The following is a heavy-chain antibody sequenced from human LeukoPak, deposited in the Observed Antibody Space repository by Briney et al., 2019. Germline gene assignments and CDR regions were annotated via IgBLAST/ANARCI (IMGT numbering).Heavy chain of an antibody. CDR1: GFTFSNFA. V-gene: IGHV3-23*01. CDR2: FSLSGDST. Sequence: GGSLRLSCAASGFTFSNFAMTWVRQAPGKGLEWVSSFSLSGDSTYYTDSVKGRFTISRDNSKNTLYLQMNSLRAEDTAVYYCAELGITMIGGVWGKGTTVTISS. CDR3: AELGITMIGGV. J-gene: IGHJ6*04. D-gene: IGHD3-10*02.